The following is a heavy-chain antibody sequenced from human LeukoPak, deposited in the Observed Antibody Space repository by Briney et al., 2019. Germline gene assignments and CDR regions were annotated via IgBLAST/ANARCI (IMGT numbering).Heavy chain of an antibody. J-gene: IGHJ4*02. CDR1: GFTFSSYA. V-gene: IGHV3-23*01. Sequence: GGSLRLSCAASGFTFSSYAMSWVRQAPGKGLEWVSAISGSGGSTYYADSVKGRFTISRDNSKNTLYLQVNSLRAEDTAVYYCAKKYSSGWCFDYWGQGTLVTVSS. CDR3: AKKYSSGWCFDY. CDR2: ISGSGGST. D-gene: IGHD6-19*01.